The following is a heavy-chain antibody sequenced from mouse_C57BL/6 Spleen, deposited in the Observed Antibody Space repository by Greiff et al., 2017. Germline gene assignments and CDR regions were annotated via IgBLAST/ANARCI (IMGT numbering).Heavy chain of an antibody. CDR1: GYTFTSYW. Sequence: QVQLQQPGAELVKPGASVTLSCKASGYTFTSYWMQWVKQRPGQGLEWIGAIDPSDIYPNYNQQFKGKATLTVDTSSSSGYLQRSSLTSEDSAVYYCARGVYNYYSMDYGGQGTSVTVSS. CDR2: IDPSDIYP. V-gene: IGHV1-50*01. D-gene: IGHD1-3*01. CDR3: ARGVYNYYSMDY. J-gene: IGHJ4*01.